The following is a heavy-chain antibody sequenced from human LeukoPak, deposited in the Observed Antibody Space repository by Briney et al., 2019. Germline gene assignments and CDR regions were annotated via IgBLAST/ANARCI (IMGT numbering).Heavy chain of an antibody. J-gene: IGHJ4*02. CDR1: GFTFSHYN. V-gene: IGHV3-48*04. D-gene: IGHD2-21*02. CDR2: ISGRSDNI. Sequence: PGGSLRFFCAASGFTFSHYNMNWVRQAPGKGLEWVSYISGRSDNIYYADSVKGRFTISRDNAKNTLYLQMNSLRAEDTAVYYCARVAGGDSPYYFDYWGQGTLATVSS. CDR3: ARVAGGDSPYYFDY.